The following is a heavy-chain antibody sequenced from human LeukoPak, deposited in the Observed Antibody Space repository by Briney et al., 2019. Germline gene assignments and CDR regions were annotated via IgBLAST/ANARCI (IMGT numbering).Heavy chain of an antibody. CDR2: IYYSGSS. CDR1: GGSISSSSHY. Sequence: PSETLSLTCTVSGGSISSSSHYWGWFRQPPGKWLEWIGYIYYSGSSFCNPSLKSRVTMSVDTSKNQFSLRLNSVTAADTAVYYCARGPTVTTDYWGQGTLVTVSS. D-gene: IGHD4-17*01. J-gene: IGHJ4*02. CDR3: ARGPTVTTDY. V-gene: IGHV4-39*01.